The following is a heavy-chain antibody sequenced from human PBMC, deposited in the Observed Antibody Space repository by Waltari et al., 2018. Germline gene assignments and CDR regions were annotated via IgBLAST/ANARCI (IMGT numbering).Heavy chain of an antibody. CDR2: INPGNGNT. V-gene: IGHV1-3*01. CDR1: WSPFASFA. Sequence: QVKLVQSRAEGKKPGAAVRCYCQASWSPFASFAMPWVRQAPGQGREWMGWINPGNGNTKYSQKFQARVTITRDTFASTVYMDLRSLRSEDTAVYFCATNVWLPNLNFDSWGQGTLVTVSS. CDR3: ATNVWLPNLNFDS. D-gene: IGHD3-22*01. J-gene: IGHJ4*02.